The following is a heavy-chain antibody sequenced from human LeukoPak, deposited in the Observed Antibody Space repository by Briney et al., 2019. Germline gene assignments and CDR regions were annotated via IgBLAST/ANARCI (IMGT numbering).Heavy chain of an antibody. Sequence: PGGSLRLSCAASGFTFSNYWMHWVRQAPGKGPVWLSRNKSDGSSTRFADSVQGRFTISRDNGKNTVYLQMNSLRAEDTAVYYCARGGDTSNWYPGYFDYWGQGALVTVSS. CDR3: ARGGDTSNWYPGYFDY. CDR1: GFTFSNYW. V-gene: IGHV3-74*01. J-gene: IGHJ4*02. D-gene: IGHD6-13*01. CDR2: NKSDGSST.